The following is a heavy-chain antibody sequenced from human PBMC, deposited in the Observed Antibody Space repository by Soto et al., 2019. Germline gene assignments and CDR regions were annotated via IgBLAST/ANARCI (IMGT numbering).Heavy chain of an antibody. CDR1: GFTFSSYA. CDR3: ARGPRYCSSTSCSDLVDY. D-gene: IGHD2-2*01. Sequence: GSLRLSCAASGFTFSSYAMHWVRQAPGKGLEWVAVISYDGSNKYYADSVKGRFTISRDNSKNTLYLQMNSLRAEDTAVYYCARGPRYCSSTSCSDLVDYWGQGTLVTVSS. CDR2: ISYDGSNK. J-gene: IGHJ4*02. V-gene: IGHV3-30-3*01.